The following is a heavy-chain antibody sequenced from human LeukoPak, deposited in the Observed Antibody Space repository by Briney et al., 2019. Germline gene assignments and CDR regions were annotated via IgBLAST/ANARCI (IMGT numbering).Heavy chain of an antibody. V-gene: IGHV3-30-3*01. D-gene: IGHD6-6*01. CDR1: GFTFRDFW. Sequence: PGGSLRLSCAASGFTFRDFWMTWVRQAPGKGLEWVAVISYDGSNKYYADSVKGRFTISRDNSKNSLYLQMNSLRAEDTAVYYCARDREEYSSWGLTFAFDYWGQGTLVTVSS. J-gene: IGHJ4*02. CDR3: ARDREEYSSWGLTFAFDY. CDR2: ISYDGSNK.